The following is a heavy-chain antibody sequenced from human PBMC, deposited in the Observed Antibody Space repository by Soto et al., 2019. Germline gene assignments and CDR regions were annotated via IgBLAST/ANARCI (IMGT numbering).Heavy chain of an antibody. J-gene: IGHJ4*01. CDR3: ARVAVVTRGIDY. CDR1: GFTFSSSW. D-gene: IGHD2-2*01. CDR2: VNEYGTDS. V-gene: IGHV3-74*01. Sequence: GGSLRLSCVTSGFTFSSSWMHWVRQAPGKGLVWVSRVNEYGTDSNYADSVKGRFTISRDNSENTVYLQMNSLRVGDSAVYYCARVAVVTRGIDYWGQGTLVTVSS.